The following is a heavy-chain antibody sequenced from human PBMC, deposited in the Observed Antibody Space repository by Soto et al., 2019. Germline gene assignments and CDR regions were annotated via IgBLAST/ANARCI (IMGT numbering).Heavy chain of an antibody. CDR1: GFIISDYG. D-gene: IGHD1-1*01. V-gene: IGHV3-23*01. J-gene: IGHJ5*02. CDR3: VRWNGFGDR. Sequence: EVQLLESGGGLVQPGGSLRLSCAVSGFIISDYGVTWVRQAPGKGLEWVSGLSGGGGGAFYADSVKGRFTISRDDPKNTAYLQMNSLGAEDTAVYYCVRWNGFGDRWGQGTLVTVSS. CDR2: LSGGGGGA.